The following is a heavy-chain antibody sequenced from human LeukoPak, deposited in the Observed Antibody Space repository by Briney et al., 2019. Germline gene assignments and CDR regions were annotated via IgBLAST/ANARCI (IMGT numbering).Heavy chain of an antibody. J-gene: IGHJ4*02. CDR3: ARDARVRWLQNGAGLFDY. D-gene: IGHD5-24*01. CDR1: GGSISSSSYY. CDR2: IYYSGST. V-gene: IGHV4-39*07. Sequence: PSETLSLTCTVSGGSISSSSYYWGWIRQPPGKGLEWIGSIYYSGSTYYNPSLKSRVTISVDTSKNQFSLKLSSVTAADTAVYYCARDARVRWLQNGAGLFDYWGQGTLVTVSS.